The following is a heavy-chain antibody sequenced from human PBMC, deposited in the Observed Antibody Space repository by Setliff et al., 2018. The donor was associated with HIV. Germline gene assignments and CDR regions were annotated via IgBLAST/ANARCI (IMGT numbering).Heavy chain of an antibody. Sequence: SETLSLTCEVSGGSISSTKWWNWVRQPPGKGLEWIGEIYQSGITYYNPSLKSRVTISVDTSKNQFSLNLTSVTAADTAVYYCARSKTFYDFWGGYYTHGAFKIWGLGTMVTVS. J-gene: IGHJ3*02. V-gene: IGHV4-4*02. CDR2: IYQSGIT. CDR1: GGSISSTKW. CDR3: ARSKTFYDFWGGYYTHGAFKI. D-gene: IGHD3-3*01.